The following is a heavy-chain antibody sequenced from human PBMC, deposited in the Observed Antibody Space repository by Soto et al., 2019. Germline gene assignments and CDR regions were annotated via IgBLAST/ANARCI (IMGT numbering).Heavy chain of an antibody. D-gene: IGHD2-21*02. CDR3: ARHPSDFWFDP. CDR1: GGSISSGGYY. V-gene: IGHV4-39*01. Sequence: SETLSLTCTVSGGSISSGGYYWSWIRQHPGKGLEWIGSIYYSGSTYYNPSLKSRVTVSVDTSKNQFSLKLSSVTAADTAVYYCARHPSDFWFDPWGQGTLVTVSS. CDR2: IYYSGST. J-gene: IGHJ5*02.